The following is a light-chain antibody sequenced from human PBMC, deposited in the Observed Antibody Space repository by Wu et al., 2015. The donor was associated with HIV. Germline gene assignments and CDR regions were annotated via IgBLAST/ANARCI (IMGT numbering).Light chain of an antibody. CDR2: GAS. J-gene: IGKJ1*01. V-gene: IGKV3-15*01. CDR1: QSVGTN. Sequence: EIVMTQSPGTLSVSPGERATLSCRASQSVGTNLAWYQQKPGQAPRLLIAGASTRATGIPARFSGSGSGTEFTLTIDTMQSEDFAVYYCQHYNNWPPWAFGQGTKVEIK. CDR3: QHYNNWPPWA.